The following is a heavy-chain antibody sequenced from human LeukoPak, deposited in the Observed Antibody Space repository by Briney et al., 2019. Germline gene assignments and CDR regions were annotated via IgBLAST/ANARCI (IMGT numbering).Heavy chain of an antibody. Sequence: SETLSLTCTVSGGSISSYYWSWIRQPPGKGLEWIGYIYTSGSTNYNPSLKSRVTISVDTSKNQFSLKLSSVTAADTAVYYCAREVAFPLGYCSSTSCYDPGYWGQGTLVTVSS. V-gene: IGHV4-4*08. CDR1: GGSISSYY. D-gene: IGHD2-2*01. CDR2: IYTSGST. CDR3: AREVAFPLGYCSSTSCYDPGY. J-gene: IGHJ4*02.